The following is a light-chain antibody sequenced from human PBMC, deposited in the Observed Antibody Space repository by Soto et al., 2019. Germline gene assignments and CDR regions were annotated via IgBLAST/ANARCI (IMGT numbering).Light chain of an antibody. CDR3: QQNDNPPFT. Sequence: QTTYSLSASVGDRVTITCLASQDINNYLNWYQQKPGKAPKLLIYDASNLETGVPSRFSGSESGTDFTFTISSLQPEDFATYYCQQNDNPPFTFGGGTKVDIK. CDR2: DAS. V-gene: IGKV1-33*01. CDR1: QDINNY. J-gene: IGKJ4*01.